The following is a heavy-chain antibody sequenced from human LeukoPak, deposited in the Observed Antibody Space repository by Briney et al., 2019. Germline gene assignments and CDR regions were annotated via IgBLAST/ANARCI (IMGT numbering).Heavy chain of an antibody. CDR1: GFTFSSYS. D-gene: IGHD3-22*01. Sequence: GGSLRLSCAASGFTFSSYSMNWVRQAPGKGLEWVSSISSSSSYIYYADSVKGRFTISRDNAKNSLYLQMNSLRAEDTAVYYCAKAEYYYDSSGYWDYWGQGTLVTVSS. CDR2: ISSSSSYI. V-gene: IGHV3-21*04. CDR3: AKAEYYYDSSGYWDY. J-gene: IGHJ4*02.